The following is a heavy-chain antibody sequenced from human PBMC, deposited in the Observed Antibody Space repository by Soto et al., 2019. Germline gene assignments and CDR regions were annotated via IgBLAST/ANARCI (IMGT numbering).Heavy chain of an antibody. J-gene: IGHJ6*02. CDR1: GFTFSSYA. CDR2: ISYDGSNK. CDR3: AKEEPFWSGYWNYYYGMDV. D-gene: IGHD3-3*01. Sequence: PGGSLRLSCAASGFTFSSYAMHWVRQAPGKGLEWVAVISYDGSNKYYADSVKGRFTISRDNSKNTLYLQMNSLRAEGTAVYYCAKEEPFWSGYWNYYYGMDVWGQGTTVTVSS. V-gene: IGHV3-30-3*01.